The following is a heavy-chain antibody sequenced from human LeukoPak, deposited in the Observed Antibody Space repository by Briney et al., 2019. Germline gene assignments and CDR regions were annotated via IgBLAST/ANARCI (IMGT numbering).Heavy chain of an antibody. D-gene: IGHD3-22*01. CDR3: AKDRPNFQENSDHYYRRDGDS. V-gene: IGHV3-74*03. CDR2: INSDGSST. CDR1: RFTFSSYW. J-gene: IGHJ5*01. Sequence: PGGSLRLSCAASRFTFSSYWMHWVRQAPGKGLVGVSRINSDGSSTTYADSVKGRFTIPRDNAKNTLYLQMNSLRAEDTAVYYCAKDRPNFQENSDHYYRRDGDSWGQGTLVTVSS.